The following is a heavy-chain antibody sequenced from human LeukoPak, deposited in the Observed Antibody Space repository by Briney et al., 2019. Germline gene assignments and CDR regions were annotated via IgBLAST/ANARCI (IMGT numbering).Heavy chain of an antibody. D-gene: IGHD3-3*01. Sequence: PSETLSLTCTVSGGSISSYYWSWIRQPPGKGLVWIGYIYCSGSTNYNPSLKSRVTISVDTSKNQFSLKLSSVTAADTAVYYCARVRYDFWSGYPSSSRYYMHVWGKGTTVTVSS. V-gene: IGHV4-59*01. J-gene: IGHJ6*03. CDR2: IYCSGST. CDR3: ARVRYDFWSGYPSSSRYYMHV. CDR1: GGSISSYY.